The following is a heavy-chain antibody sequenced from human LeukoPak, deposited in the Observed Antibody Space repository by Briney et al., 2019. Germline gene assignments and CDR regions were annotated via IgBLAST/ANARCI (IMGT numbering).Heavy chain of an antibody. V-gene: IGHV4-4*02. J-gene: IGHJ4*02. CDR2: IYHSGNI. CDR3: ARDEENYYGSGSFYKGGLCD. CDR1: GGSISSSNW. D-gene: IGHD3-10*01. Sequence: PSETLSLTCAVSGGSISSSNWWSWVRQPPGKGLEWIGEIYHSGNINYNPSLKSRVIISVDKSKNQFSLKLNSMTAADTAVYYCARDEENYYGSGSFYKGGLCDWGQGTLVTVSS.